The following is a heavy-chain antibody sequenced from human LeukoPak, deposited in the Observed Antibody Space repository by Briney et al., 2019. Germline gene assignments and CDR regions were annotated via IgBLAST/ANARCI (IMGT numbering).Heavy chain of an antibody. D-gene: IGHD3-10*01. J-gene: IGHJ4*02. CDR3: AGAPLGSGNEYYFDY. V-gene: IGHV3-7*01. Sequence: GGSLRLSCAASGFTFSSYGMNWVRQAPGKGLEWVANINKDGSEKYYVDSVKGRFTISRDNAKSSLSLQMSSLRAEDTAVYYCAGAPLGSGNEYYFDYWGQGTLVTVSS. CDR2: INKDGSEK. CDR1: GFTFSSYG.